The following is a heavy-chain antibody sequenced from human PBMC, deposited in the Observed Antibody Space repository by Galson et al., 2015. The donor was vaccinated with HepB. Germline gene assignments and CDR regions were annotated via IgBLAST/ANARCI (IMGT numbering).Heavy chain of an antibody. CDR3: ARSVRGSNSDYDY. CDR2: IYSDGSA. Sequence: SETLSLTCTVSGGSISGYYWSWIRQSPGKGLEWVGYIYSDGSADYNPSLLSRATMSIDTSKKQFSLSLTAVTAADTAVYFCARSVRGSNSDYDYWGQGTLVTISS. D-gene: IGHD4-11*01. V-gene: IGHV4-59*01. J-gene: IGHJ4*02. CDR1: GGSISGYY.